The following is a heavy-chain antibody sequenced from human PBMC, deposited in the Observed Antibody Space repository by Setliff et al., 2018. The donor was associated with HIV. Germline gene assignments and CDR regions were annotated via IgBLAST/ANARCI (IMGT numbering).Heavy chain of an antibody. V-gene: IGHV4-31*03. CDR1: GGSTTSGGYY. CDR3: AGFSYNFWVYRFDH. CDR2: IYYSGST. J-gene: IGHJ4*02. D-gene: IGHD3-3*01. Sequence: KPSETLSLTCSVSGGSTTSGGYYWSWIRQHPGKGLEYIGYIYYSGSTYYNPSLKSRVTMSIDSSTQQLFLNVTSVTAADTAVYYCAGFSYNFWVYRFDHWGQGALVTVSS.